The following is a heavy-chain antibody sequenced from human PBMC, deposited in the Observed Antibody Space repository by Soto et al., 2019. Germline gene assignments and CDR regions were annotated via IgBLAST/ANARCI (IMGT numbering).Heavy chain of an antibody. CDR2: ISSSSSYI. CDR1: GFTFSSYS. J-gene: IGHJ4*02. CDR3: ARDRPPPNYYGSGSYFAWHEELDY. D-gene: IGHD3-10*01. Sequence: GGSLRLSCAASGFTFSSYSMNWVRQAPGKGLEWVSSISSSSSYIYYADSVKGRFTISRDNAKNSLYLQMNSLRAEDTAVYYCARDRPPPNYYGSGSYFAWHEELDYWGQGTLVTVSS. V-gene: IGHV3-21*01.